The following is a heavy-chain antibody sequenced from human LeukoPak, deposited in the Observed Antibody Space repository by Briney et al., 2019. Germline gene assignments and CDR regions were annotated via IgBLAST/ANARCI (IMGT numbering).Heavy chain of an antibody. J-gene: IGHJ3*02. V-gene: IGHV3-7*04. D-gene: IGHD2-15*01. Sequence: GGSLRLSCAASGFTFSGFWMSWVRQTPGKGLEWVANVKQDGSEKYYVDSVKGRFTISRDNAKNSLYLQMNSLRAEDTAIYYCARVYCSGGYCYSGEGAFDIWGQGTMVTVSS. CDR1: GFTFSGFW. CDR3: ARVYCSGGYCYSGEGAFDI. CDR2: VKQDGSEK.